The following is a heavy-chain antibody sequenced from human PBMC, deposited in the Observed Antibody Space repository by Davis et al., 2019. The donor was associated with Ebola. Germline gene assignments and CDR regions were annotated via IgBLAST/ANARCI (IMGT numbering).Heavy chain of an antibody. CDR2: IRDKANSYAT. CDR1: GFTFSGSA. V-gene: IGHV3-73*01. Sequence: GGSLRLSCAASGFTFSGSAMHWVRQASGKGLEWLGRIRDKANSYATAYAASVKGRFTISRDDSKNTAYLQMNSLKTEDTAVYYCTSRYSSTNDYWGQGTLVTVSS. J-gene: IGHJ4*02. CDR3: TSRYSSTNDY. D-gene: IGHD6-13*01.